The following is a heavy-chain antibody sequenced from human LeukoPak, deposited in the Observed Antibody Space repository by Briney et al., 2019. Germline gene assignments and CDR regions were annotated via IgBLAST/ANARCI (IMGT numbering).Heavy chain of an antibody. CDR1: GGSISSSAYH. CDR2: IYYSGST. D-gene: IGHD5-18*01. V-gene: IGHV4-39*07. Sequence: KPSETLSLTCTVSGGSISSSAYHWGWIRQPPGKGLEWIGSIYYSGSTHYSPSLKSRVTISVDMSKNQFSLKLSSVTAADTAIYYCARDASRIQLWPLWGQGTLVTVSS. J-gene: IGHJ4*02. CDR3: ARDASRIQLWPL.